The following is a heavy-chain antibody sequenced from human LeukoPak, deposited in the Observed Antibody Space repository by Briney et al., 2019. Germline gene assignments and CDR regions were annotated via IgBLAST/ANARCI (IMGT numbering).Heavy chain of an antibody. CDR1: GYTFTSYG. Sequence: ASVKVSCKASGYTFTSYGISWVRQAPGQGLEWMGWISAYNGNTNYAQKLQGRVTMTTDTSTSTAYMELRSLRSDDTAVYYCARSSYDFWSGYYPLFDYWGQGTLVTVSS. J-gene: IGHJ4*02. CDR3: ARSSYDFWSGYYPLFDY. CDR2: ISAYNGNT. D-gene: IGHD3-3*01. V-gene: IGHV1-18*01.